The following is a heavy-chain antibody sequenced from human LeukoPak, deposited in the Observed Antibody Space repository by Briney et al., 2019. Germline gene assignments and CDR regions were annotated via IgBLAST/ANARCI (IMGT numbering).Heavy chain of an antibody. CDR1: GGTFSSYA. Sequence: GASVKVSCKASGGTFSSYAISWVRQAPGQGLEWMGGIIPIFGTANYAQKFQGRVTITADESTSTAYMELSSLRSEDTAVYYCARPYYYDSSGSIWGAFDIWGQGTMVTVSS. J-gene: IGHJ3*02. CDR2: IIPIFGTA. V-gene: IGHV1-69*13. D-gene: IGHD3-22*01. CDR3: ARPYYYDSSGSIWGAFDI.